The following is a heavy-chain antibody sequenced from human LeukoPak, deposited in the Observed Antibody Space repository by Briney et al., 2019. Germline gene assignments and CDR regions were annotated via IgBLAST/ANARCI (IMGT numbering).Heavy chain of an antibody. CDR1: GGSISSSNW. CDR2: IHHSGST. CDR3: ARELLGIAAAGTSIFDY. J-gene: IGHJ4*02. D-gene: IGHD6-13*01. V-gene: IGHV4-4*02. Sequence: PSETLSLTCAVSGGSISSSNWWSWVRQPPGKGLEWIGEIHHSGSTNYNPSLKSRVTISVDKSKNQFSLKLSSVTAADTAVYYCARELLGIAAAGTSIFDYWGQGTLVTVSS.